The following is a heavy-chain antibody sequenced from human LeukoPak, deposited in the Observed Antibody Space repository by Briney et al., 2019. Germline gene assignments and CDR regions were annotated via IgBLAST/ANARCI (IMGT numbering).Heavy chain of an antibody. J-gene: IGHJ3*02. CDR2: IYSGGST. CDR1: GFTVSSNY. D-gene: IGHD3-22*01. V-gene: IGHV3-53*01. Sequence: GGSLRLSCAASGFTVSSNYMSWVRQAPGKGLEWVSVIYSGGSTSYADSVKGRFTISRDSSKNTLYLQMNSLRAEDTAVYYCASYYDSSGNAFDIWGQGTMVTVSS. CDR3: ASYYDSSGNAFDI.